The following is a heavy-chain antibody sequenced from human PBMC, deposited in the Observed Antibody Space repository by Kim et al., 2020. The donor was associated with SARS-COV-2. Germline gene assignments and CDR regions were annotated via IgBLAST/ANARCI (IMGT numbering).Heavy chain of an antibody. Sequence: GGSLRLSCAASGFTFSSYAMTWVSQAPGKGLGWVSSITGSGGGTYYAVSVKGRFTICRDNSRNTVSLQMDSLTVEDTAVYYCSKGRSSGKVDWFDPWGQG. D-gene: IGHD5-12*01. CDR3: SKGRSSGKVDWFDP. J-gene: IGHJ5*02. CDR1: GFTFSSYA. V-gene: IGHV3-23*01. CDR2: ITGSGGGT.